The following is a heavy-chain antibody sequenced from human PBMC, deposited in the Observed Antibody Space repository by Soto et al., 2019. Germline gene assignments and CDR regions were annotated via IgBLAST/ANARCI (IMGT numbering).Heavy chain of an antibody. CDR1: GGTFSSYA. J-gene: IGHJ6*02. V-gene: IGHV1-69*13. CDR3: ARDEDSSGWFSYYGMDV. D-gene: IGHD6-19*01. CDR2: IIPIFGTA. Sequence: SVKVSCKASGGTFSSYAISWVRQAPGQGLEWMGGIIPIFGTANYAQKFQGRVTITADESTSTAYMELSSLRSEDTAVYYCARDEDSSGWFSYYGMDVWGQGTTVTVSS.